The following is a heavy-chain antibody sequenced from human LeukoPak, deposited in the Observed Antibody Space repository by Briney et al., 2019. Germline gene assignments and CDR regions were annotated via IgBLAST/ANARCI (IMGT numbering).Heavy chain of an antibody. CDR2: IFYSGST. CDR3: ARGTEQLAILNY. V-gene: IGHV4-59*01. D-gene: IGHD6-13*01. CDR1: GGYISSYY. Sequence: SETLSLTCTVSGGYISSYYWSWIRQPPGKGLEWLGYIFYSGSTSYNPSLNGRVTISIDTSKNQFSPKLTSVTAADTAVYYCARGTEQLAILNYWGQGTLVTVSS. J-gene: IGHJ4*02.